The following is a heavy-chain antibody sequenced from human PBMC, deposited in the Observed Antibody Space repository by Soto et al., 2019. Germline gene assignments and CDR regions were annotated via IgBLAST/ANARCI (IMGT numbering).Heavy chain of an antibody. V-gene: IGHV3-7*02. Sequence: SGFTFSSNWMTWVRQAPGKGLEWVGNIRQDGSEKNYVDSVKGRFTISRDNAKNSLYLQMNSLRAEDTAVYYCARAPQLVDYFDYWGQGTLVTVSS. CDR3: ARAPQLVDYFDY. J-gene: IGHJ4*02. CDR1: GFTFSSNW. CDR2: IRQDGSEK. D-gene: IGHD6-6*01.